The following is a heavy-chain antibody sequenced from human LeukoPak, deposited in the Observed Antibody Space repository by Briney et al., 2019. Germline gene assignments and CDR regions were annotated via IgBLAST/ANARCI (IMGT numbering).Heavy chain of an antibody. Sequence: GGSLRLSCAASGFTFNSYWMSGVRQAPGKGLEGVANINQDGSEKYYVHSVKGRFTISRDNAKNSLYLQMNSLRAEDTAVYYCAKIPGADAFDIWGQGTMVTVSS. CDR2: INQDGSEK. J-gene: IGHJ3*02. CDR3: AKIPGADAFDI. D-gene: IGHD3-10*01. V-gene: IGHV3-7*03. CDR1: GFTFNSYW.